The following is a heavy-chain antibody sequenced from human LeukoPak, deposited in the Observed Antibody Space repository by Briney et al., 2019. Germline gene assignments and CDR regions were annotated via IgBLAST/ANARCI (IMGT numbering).Heavy chain of an antibody. CDR2: IIPIFGTA. Sequence: SVKVSCKASGYTFTSYGSSWVRQAPGQGLEWMGGIIPIFGTANYAQKFQGRVTITADESTSTAYMELSSLRSEDTAVYYCATVPMVRGSGYYYGMDVWGQGTTVTVSS. V-gene: IGHV1-69*13. D-gene: IGHD3-10*01. J-gene: IGHJ6*02. CDR1: GYTFTSYG. CDR3: ATVPMVRGSGYYYGMDV.